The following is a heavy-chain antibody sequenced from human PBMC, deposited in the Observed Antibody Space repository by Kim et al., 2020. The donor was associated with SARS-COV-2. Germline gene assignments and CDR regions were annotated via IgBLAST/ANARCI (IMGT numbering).Heavy chain of an antibody. J-gene: IGHJ4*02. Sequence: GGSLRLSCAASGFTFSSYSMNWVRQAPGKGLEWVSYISSSSTIYYADSVKGRFTISRDNAKNSLYLQMNSLRDEDTAVYYCARGGGDTEGVDYWGQGTLVTVSS. CDR2: ISSSSTI. V-gene: IGHV3-48*02. CDR1: GFTFSSYS. CDR3: ARGGGDTEGVDY. D-gene: IGHD5-18*01.